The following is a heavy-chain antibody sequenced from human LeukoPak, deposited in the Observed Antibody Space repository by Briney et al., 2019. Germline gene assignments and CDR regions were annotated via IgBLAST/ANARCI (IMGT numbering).Heavy chain of an antibody. Sequence: GASVKVSCKASGYTFTGYYMHWVRQAPGQGLEWMGWINPNSGGTNYAQKFQGRVTMTRDTSISTAYMELSRLRSDDTAVYYCARSNGRSPGPYYCGMDVWGQGTTVTVSS. V-gene: IGHV1-2*02. D-gene: IGHD2-8*01. CDR1: GYTFTGYY. CDR3: ARSNGRSPGPYYCGMDV. J-gene: IGHJ6*02. CDR2: INPNSGGT.